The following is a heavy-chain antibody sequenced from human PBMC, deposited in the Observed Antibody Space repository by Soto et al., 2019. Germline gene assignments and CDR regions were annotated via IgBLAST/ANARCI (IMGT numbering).Heavy chain of an antibody. D-gene: IGHD3-10*01. Sequence: GSLRLSCAASGFTFSSYSMSWVRQAPGKGLEWVSGFRTSGDGGTTYYADSVKGRFTISRDNSKNMLFLQMNSLRAEDTAIYYCAKKVNSGPGSQYFDYWGQGTLVTVSS. CDR3: AKKVNSGPGSQYFDY. CDR1: GFTFSSYS. V-gene: IGHV3-23*01. CDR2: FRTSGDGGTT. J-gene: IGHJ4*02.